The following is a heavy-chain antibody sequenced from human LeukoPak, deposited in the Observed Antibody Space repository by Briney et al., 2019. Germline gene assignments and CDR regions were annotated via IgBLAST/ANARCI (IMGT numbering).Heavy chain of an antibody. D-gene: IGHD5-18*01. Sequence: SVKVSCKAVGFTFTSAVVQWVRQTRGQRLEWIGWIVVGSGDTNYAQKFQERVTITRDMSTSTVYMELSSLRSEGTAVYYCAGGYSYAKYYYYGMDVWGQGTTVTVSS. J-gene: IGHJ6*02. CDR1: GFTFTSAV. CDR3: AGGYSYAKYYYYGMDV. V-gene: IGHV1-58*01. CDR2: IVVGSGDT.